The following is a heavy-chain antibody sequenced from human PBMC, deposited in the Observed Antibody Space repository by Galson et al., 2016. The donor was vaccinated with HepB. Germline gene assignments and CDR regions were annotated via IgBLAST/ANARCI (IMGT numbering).Heavy chain of an antibody. CDR2: IYYSGKT. CDR1: GGSIISSGFY. V-gene: IGHV4-31*03. Sequence: TLSLTCTVSGGSIISSGFYWSWIRQYPGKGLEWIGTIYYSGKTYYNPSLKSRLIMSRATSKNQFSLRLSSVTAADTAVYYCASDLASSGYSTHHNVFDIWGPGTMVTVSS. J-gene: IGHJ3*02. CDR3: ASDLASSGYSTHHNVFDI. D-gene: IGHD3-22*01.